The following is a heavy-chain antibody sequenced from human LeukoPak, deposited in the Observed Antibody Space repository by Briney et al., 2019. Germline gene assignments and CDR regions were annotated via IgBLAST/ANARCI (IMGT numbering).Heavy chain of an antibody. CDR2: ISGSGGST. Sequence: TGGSLRLSCAASGFTFSSYAMSWVHQAPGKGLEWVSAISGSGGSTYYADSVKGRFTISRDNSKNTLYLQMNSLRAEDTAVYYCAKSGYDILTGYIDYWGQGTLVTVSS. V-gene: IGHV3-23*01. J-gene: IGHJ4*02. CDR3: AKSGYDILTGYIDY. D-gene: IGHD3-9*01. CDR1: GFTFSSYA.